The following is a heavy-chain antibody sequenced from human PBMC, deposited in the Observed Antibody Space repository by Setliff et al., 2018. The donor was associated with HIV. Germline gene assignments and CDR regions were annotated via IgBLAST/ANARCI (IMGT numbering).Heavy chain of an antibody. V-gene: IGHV3-30*04. CDR2: ISYDGSNK. Sequence: PGESLKISCAASGFTFSSYAMHWVHQAPGKGLEWVAVISYDGSNKYYADSVKGRFTISRDNSKNTLCPQMNSLRAEDTAVYYCAGGYSYGIGFDYWGQGTLVTVSS. CDR3: AGGYSYGIGFDY. D-gene: IGHD5-18*01. CDR1: GFTFSSYA. J-gene: IGHJ4*02.